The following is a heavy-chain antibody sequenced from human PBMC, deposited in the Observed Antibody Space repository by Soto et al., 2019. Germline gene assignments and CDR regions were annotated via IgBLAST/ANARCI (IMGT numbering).Heavy chain of an antibody. CDR2: FWYDGSNK. CDR1: GFTFRTYG. CDR3: ARDGTFVAKGGSLDM. D-gene: IGHD5-12*01. V-gene: IGHV3-33*01. J-gene: IGHJ3*02. Sequence: QVQLVESGGGVVQPGRSLRLSCAASGFTFRTYGMHWVRQAPGKGLEWVAIFWYDGSNKYYAESVKGRFTISRDNSKNTLYLQMNSLRAEDTAVYYCARDGTFVAKGGSLDMWGQGTMVTVSS.